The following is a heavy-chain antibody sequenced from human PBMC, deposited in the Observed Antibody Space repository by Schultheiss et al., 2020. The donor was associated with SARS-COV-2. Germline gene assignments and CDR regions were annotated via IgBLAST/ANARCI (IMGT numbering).Heavy chain of an antibody. Sequence: SQTLSLTCTVSGGSISSYYWTWIRQPAGKGLEWIGRINTSGNTNYNPSLRSRVTVSRDTSGKQFSLKLTSVTAADTAVYYCARDNGFYGMDVWGQGTTVTVSS. J-gene: IGHJ6*02. V-gene: IGHV4-4*07. CDR2: INTSGNT. CDR1: GGSISSYY. D-gene: IGHD6-25*01. CDR3: ARDNGFYGMDV.